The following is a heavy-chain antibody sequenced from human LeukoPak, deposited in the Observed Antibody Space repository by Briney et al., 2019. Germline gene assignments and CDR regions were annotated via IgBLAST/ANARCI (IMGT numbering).Heavy chain of an antibody. CDR2: INHEGGGI. D-gene: IGHD1-1*01. CDR3: ATYINWVAGDV. V-gene: IGHV3-7*01. CDR1: GFTFSSYA. Sequence: GGSLRLSCAASGFTFSSYAMSWVRQVPGQGLEWVAHINHEGGGIQYVDSVKGQFTISRDNAKGSVYLQMNSLRAEDTAIYHCATYINWVAGDVWGQGTTVIVSS. J-gene: IGHJ6*02.